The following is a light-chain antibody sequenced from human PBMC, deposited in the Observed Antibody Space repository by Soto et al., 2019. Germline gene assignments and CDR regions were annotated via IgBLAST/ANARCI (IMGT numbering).Light chain of an antibody. CDR2: DAS. J-gene: IGKJ5*01. V-gene: IGKV1-33*01. Sequence: DIQITHSPSSLSASVVDRVTITFQASQNINNYLNWYQQKPGRAPKLLIYDASNLEAGVPSRFRGSGSGTDFTFTIGRLQPEDIATYYCQQYENLPTFGQGTRLEI. CDR3: QQYENLPT. CDR1: QNINNY.